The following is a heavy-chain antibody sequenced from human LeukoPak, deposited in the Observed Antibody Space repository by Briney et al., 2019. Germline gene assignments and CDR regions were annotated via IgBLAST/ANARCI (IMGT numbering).Heavy chain of an antibody. CDR1: GFTFSSYA. V-gene: IGHV3-23*01. Sequence: GGSPRLSCAASGFTFSSYAMSWVRQAPGKGLEWVSGMSGSGGSTSYADSVRGRFTISRDNSQNTLYLQMNSLRAEDTALYYCAKAGRDGYTYPYYFDYWGQGTLVTVSS. CDR2: MSGSGGST. CDR3: AKAGRDGYTYPYYFDY. J-gene: IGHJ4*02. D-gene: IGHD5-24*01.